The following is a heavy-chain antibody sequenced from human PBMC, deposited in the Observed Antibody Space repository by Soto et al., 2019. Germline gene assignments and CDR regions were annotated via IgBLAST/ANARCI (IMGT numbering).Heavy chain of an antibody. Sequence: SQTLSLTCAISGDSVSSNSAAWNWIRQSPSRGLEWLGRTYYRSKWYNDYAVSVKSRITINPDTSKNQFSLELNSVTAEDTAVYYCARVISSSWSETSNNWFDPWGQGTLVTVSS. V-gene: IGHV6-1*01. J-gene: IGHJ5*02. CDR1: GDSVSSNSAA. D-gene: IGHD6-13*01. CDR2: TYYRSKWYN. CDR3: ARVISSSWSETSNNWFDP.